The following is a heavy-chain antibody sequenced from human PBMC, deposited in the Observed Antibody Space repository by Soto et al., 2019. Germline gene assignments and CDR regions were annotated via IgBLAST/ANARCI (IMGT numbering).Heavy chain of an antibody. V-gene: IGHV1-3*01. Sequence: QVQLVQSGAEVKKPGASVKVSCKASGYTFTSYAMHWVRQAPGQRLEWMGWINAGNGNTKYSQKFQGRVTITRDKSASTAYMELSSLRSEDTAVYYCARVIELGVDAFDIWGQGTMVTVSS. J-gene: IGHJ3*02. CDR3: ARVIELGVDAFDI. D-gene: IGHD2-8*02. CDR2: INAGNGNT. CDR1: GYTFTSYA.